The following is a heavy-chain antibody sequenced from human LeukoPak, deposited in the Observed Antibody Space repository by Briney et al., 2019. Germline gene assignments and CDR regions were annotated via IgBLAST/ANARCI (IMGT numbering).Heavy chain of an antibody. V-gene: IGHV4-34*01. CDR1: GGSFSGYY. CDR3: ARGTNRPRYYYYYYYMDV. CDR2: INHSGST. D-gene: IGHD6-6*01. Sequence: PSETLSLTCAVYGGSFSGYYWSWIRQPPGKGLEWIGEINHSGSTSYNPSLKCRVTISVDTSKNQFSLKLSSVTAADTAVYYCARGTNRPRYYYYYYYMDVWGKGTTVTVSS. J-gene: IGHJ6*03.